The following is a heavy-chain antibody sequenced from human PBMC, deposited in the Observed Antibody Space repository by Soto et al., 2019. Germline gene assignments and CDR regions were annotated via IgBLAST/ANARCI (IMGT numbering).Heavy chain of an antibody. CDR3: ASNIFVLAATLVNDAFDI. Sequence: PSETLSLPCTVSGGSISSSRYYWGWIRQPPGKGLEWIGSIYYSGSTYYNPSLKSRVTISVDTSKNQFSLKLSSVTAADTAVYYCASNIFVLAATLVNDAFDIWGQGTMVTGSS. J-gene: IGHJ3*02. V-gene: IGHV4-39*01. CDR2: IYYSGST. CDR1: GGSISSSRYY. D-gene: IGHD2-15*01.